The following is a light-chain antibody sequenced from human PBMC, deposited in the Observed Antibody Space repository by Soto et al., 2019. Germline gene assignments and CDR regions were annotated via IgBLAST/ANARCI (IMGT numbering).Light chain of an antibody. CDR1: SSNIGSNY. J-gene: IGLJ2*01. CDR2: RNN. Sequence: QSVLTQPPSASGTPGQRVTISCSGSSSNIGSNYVYWYQQLPGTAPKPLIYRNNQRPSGVPDRFSGSKSGTSASLAISGLRSEDEADYYCAAWDDSLSVVFGGGTQLTVL. CDR3: AAWDDSLSVV. V-gene: IGLV1-47*01.